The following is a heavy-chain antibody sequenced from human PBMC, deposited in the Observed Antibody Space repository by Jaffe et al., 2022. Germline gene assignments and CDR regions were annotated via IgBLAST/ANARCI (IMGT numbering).Heavy chain of an antibody. CDR3: ARVYVDIVVVPAANWFDP. D-gene: IGHD2-2*01. J-gene: IGHJ5*02. Sequence: QVQLQESGPGLVKPSETLSLTCAVSGYSISSGYYWGWIRQPPGKGLEWIGSIYHSGSTYYNPSLKSRVTISVDTSKNQFSLKLSSVTAADTAVYYCARVYVDIVVVPAANWFDPWGQGTLVTVSS. CDR2: IYHSGST. V-gene: IGHV4-38-2*01. CDR1: GYSISSGYY.